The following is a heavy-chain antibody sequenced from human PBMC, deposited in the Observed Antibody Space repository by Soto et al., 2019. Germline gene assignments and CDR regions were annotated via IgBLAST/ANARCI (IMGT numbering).Heavy chain of an antibody. CDR1: CASITTDY. CDR3: ARDLKEYCSNGKCNWFDP. Sequence: SETLSVTCTVSCASITTDYWSWIRQPPGKGLEWIGYISYGGSTDYNPSLKSRVTISFDASKNQISLQVRSATAADAAVYYCARDLKEYCSNGKCNWFDPWGQGTLVTVSS. CDR2: ISYGGST. J-gene: IGHJ5*02. D-gene: IGHD2-8*01. V-gene: IGHV4-59*01.